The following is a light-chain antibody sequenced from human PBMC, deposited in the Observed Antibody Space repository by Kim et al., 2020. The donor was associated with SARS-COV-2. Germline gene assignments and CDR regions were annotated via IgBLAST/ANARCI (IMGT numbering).Light chain of an antibody. V-gene: IGLV3-1*01. CDR2: QDN. CDR1: KLGDKY. Sequence: SYELTQPPSVSVSPGQTASITCSGDKLGDKYVSWYQQEPGQSPLLIIYQDNKRPSGIPERFSGSNSGNTATLTISETQAMDEADYYCQAWDSSTYVFGTG. J-gene: IGLJ1*01. CDR3: QAWDSSTYV.